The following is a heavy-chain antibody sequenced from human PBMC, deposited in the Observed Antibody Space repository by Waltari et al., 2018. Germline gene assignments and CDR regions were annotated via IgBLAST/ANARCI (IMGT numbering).Heavy chain of an antibody. CDR1: GFTFNSHW. D-gene: IGHD3-10*01. V-gene: IGHV3-7*01. CDR2: IKPDASDK. CDR3: ARNKLRLDY. J-gene: IGHJ4*02. Sequence: EVQVVESGGGSVQPGGSLRPSCAASGFTFNSHWMSWVRQAPGKGLEWVANIKPDASDKYYVDSVKGRFTISRDNAKNSLYLQMNSLRAEDTAIYYCARNKLRLDYWGPGTLVTVSS.